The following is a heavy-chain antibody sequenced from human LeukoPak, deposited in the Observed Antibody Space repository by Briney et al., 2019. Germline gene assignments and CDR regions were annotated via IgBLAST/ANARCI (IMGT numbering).Heavy chain of an antibody. CDR3: ARDPRGYSYGYNAFDI. D-gene: IGHD5-18*01. Sequence: GASVKVSCKASGYTFTSYYMRWVRQAPGQGLEWMGIINPSGGSTSYAQKFQGRVTMTRDTSTSTVYMELSSLRSEDTAVYYCARDPRGYSYGYNAFDIWGQGTMVTVSS. J-gene: IGHJ3*02. CDR2: INPSGGST. CDR1: GYTFTSYY. V-gene: IGHV1-46*01.